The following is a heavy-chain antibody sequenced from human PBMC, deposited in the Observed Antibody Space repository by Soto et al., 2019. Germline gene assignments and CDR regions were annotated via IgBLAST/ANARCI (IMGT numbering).Heavy chain of an antibody. D-gene: IGHD2-2*01. Sequence: FLRLSCAASGFTLSNYAMHWVRQAPGKGLEWVALISYDGSNKYYADSVKGRFTISRDNSKNTLYLQMNSLRAEDTAVYYCAGGGYCISTSCYLNWFDPWGQGTLVTVS. CDR3: AGGGYCISTSCYLNWFDP. CDR1: GFTLSNYA. J-gene: IGHJ5*02. CDR2: ISYDGSNK. V-gene: IGHV3-30-3*01.